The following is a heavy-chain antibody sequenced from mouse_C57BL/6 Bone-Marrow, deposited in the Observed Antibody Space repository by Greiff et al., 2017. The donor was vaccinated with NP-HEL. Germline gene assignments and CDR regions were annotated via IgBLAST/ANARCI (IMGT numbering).Heavy chain of an antibody. V-gene: IGHV5-6*01. CDR2: ISSGGRYT. CDR1: GFTFSSYG. Sequence: EVKLMESGGDLVKPGGSLKLSCAASGFTFSSYGMSWVRQTPDKRLEWVATISSGGRYTYYPDSVKGRFTISRDNAKNTLYLQMSSLKSEDTAMYYCARPDSNYVSFDYWGQGTTLTVSS. J-gene: IGHJ2*01. D-gene: IGHD2-5*01. CDR3: ARPDSNYVSFDY.